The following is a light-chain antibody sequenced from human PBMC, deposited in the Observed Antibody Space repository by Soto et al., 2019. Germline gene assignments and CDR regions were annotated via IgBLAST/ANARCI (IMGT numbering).Light chain of an antibody. CDR3: MQGTHWPPSCT. CDR2: KVS. V-gene: IGKV2-30*01. CDR1: QSLVYSDGNTY. J-gene: IGKJ2*02. Sequence: DVVMTQSPLSLPVTLGQPASISCRSSQSLVYSDGNTYLNWFQQRPGQSPRRLIYKVSNRDSGVPDRFSGRGSGTDFTLKISRVEAEDVGVYYCMQGTHWPPSCTFGQGTKLEIK.